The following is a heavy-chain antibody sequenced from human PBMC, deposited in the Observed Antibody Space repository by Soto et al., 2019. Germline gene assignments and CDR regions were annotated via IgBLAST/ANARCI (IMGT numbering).Heavy chain of an antibody. CDR1: GFTFSSYW. V-gene: IGHV3-7*04. Sequence: GGSLRLSCAASGFTFSSYWMSWVRQAPGKGLEWAANIKQDGSEKYYVDSVKGRFTISRDNAKNSLYLQMNSLRAEDTAVYYCARDYPKYYDILTGYYGLPGYWGQGTLVTVSS. D-gene: IGHD3-9*01. CDR2: IKQDGSEK. J-gene: IGHJ4*02. CDR3: ARDYPKYYDILTGYYGLPGY.